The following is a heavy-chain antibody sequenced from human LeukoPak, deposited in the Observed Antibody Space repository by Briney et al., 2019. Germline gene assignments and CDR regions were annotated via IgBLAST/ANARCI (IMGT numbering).Heavy chain of an antibody. J-gene: IGHJ5*02. Sequence: ASVKVSCEASGYIFTDYYIRWVRQAPGQGLEWMGWINPNSGGTNSAQKFQGRVTMTRDTSITTVYMEVSWLTSDDTAIYYCARADRLDGGPYLIGPWGQGTLVTVSS. CDR2: INPNSGGT. V-gene: IGHV1-2*02. CDR3: ARADRLDGGPYLIGP. CDR1: GYIFTDYY. D-gene: IGHD2-21*01.